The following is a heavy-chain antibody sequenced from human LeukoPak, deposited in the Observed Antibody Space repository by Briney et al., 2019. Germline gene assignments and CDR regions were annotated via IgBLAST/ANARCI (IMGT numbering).Heavy chain of an antibody. Sequence: SQTLSLTCAISGDSVSSNNVAWNWIRQSPSRGLEWLGRAYYRSKWQIDYAVSMTGRITINPDTSKNQFSLQLSSVTPEDTAVYYCTRDFTVTHFDFGDQGTLVTVSS. V-gene: IGHV6-1*01. D-gene: IGHD3-10*01. CDR1: GDSVSSNNVA. J-gene: IGHJ4*02. CDR3: TRDFTVTHFDF. CDR2: AYYRSKWQI.